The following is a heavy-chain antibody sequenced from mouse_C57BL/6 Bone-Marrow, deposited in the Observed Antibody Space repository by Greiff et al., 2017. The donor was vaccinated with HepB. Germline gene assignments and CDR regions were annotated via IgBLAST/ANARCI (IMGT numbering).Heavy chain of an antibody. CDR3: ARQIYYDYGWYFDV. J-gene: IGHJ1*03. CDR1: GFTFSSYT. Sequence: EVQLVESGGGLVKPGGSLKLSCAASGFTFSSYTMSWVRQTPEKRLEWVATISGGGGNTYYPDSVKGRFTISRDNAKNTLYLQMSSLRSEDTALYYCARQIYYDYGWYFDVWGTGTTVTVSS. D-gene: IGHD2-4*01. V-gene: IGHV5-9*01. CDR2: ISGGGGNT.